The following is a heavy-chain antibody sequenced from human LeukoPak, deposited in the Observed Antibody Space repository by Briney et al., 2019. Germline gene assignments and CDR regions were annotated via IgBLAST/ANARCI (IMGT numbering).Heavy chain of an antibody. V-gene: IGHV4-39*07. CDR2: IYYSGST. CDR1: GGSISSSSYY. J-gene: IGHJ4*02. Sequence: SETLSLTCTVSGGSISSSSYYWGWLRQPPGKGLEWIGSIYYSGSTYYNPSLKSRVTISVDTAKNQFSLKLSSVTAADTAVYYCATYSSGWYTFDYGGQATLVTVSS. D-gene: IGHD6-19*01. CDR3: ATYSSGWYTFDY.